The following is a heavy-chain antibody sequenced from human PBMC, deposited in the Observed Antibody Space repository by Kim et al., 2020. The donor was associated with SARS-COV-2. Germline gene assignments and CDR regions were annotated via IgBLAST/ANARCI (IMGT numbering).Heavy chain of an antibody. CDR3: TRGNSGYDSYYYYYGMDV. J-gene: IGHJ6*02. D-gene: IGHD5-12*01. Sequence: KGRFTISRDDSKSIAYLQMNSLKTEDTAVYYCTRGNSGYDSYYYYYGMDVWGQGTTVTVSS. V-gene: IGHV3-49*02.